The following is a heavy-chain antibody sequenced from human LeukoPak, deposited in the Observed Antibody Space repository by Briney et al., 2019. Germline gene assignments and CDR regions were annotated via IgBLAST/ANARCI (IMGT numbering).Heavy chain of an antibody. CDR2: INPSGGST. CDR3: ARHGDYDILTGTYYFDY. J-gene: IGHJ4*02. CDR1: GYTFTSYY. D-gene: IGHD3-9*01. Sequence: GASGKVSCKASGYTFTSYYMHWVRQAPGQGLEWMGIINPSGGSTSYAQKFQGRVTMTRDTSTSTVYMELSSLRSEDTAVYYCARHGDYDILTGTYYFDYWGQGTLVTVSS. V-gene: IGHV1-46*01.